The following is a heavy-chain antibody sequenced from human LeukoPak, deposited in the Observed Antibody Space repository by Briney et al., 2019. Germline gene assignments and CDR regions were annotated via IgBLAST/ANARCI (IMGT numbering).Heavy chain of an antibody. V-gene: IGHV4-34*01. CDR1: GGSLSGYY. CDR3: ARSPRGSYYDFWRPRDYFDY. Sequence: SETLSLTCAVYGGSLSGYYWSWIRQPPGKGLEWIGEINHSGSTNYNPSLKSRVTISVDPSKNQFSLKLSSVTAADTAVYYCARSPRGSYYDFWRPRDYFDYWGQGTLVTVSS. CDR2: INHSGST. J-gene: IGHJ4*02. D-gene: IGHD3-3*01.